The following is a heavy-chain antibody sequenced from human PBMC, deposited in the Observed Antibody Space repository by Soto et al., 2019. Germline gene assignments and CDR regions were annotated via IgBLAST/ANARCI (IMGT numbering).Heavy chain of an antibody. Sequence: QVQLQESGPGLVKSSQTLSLTCNVSGCPINSPDYYCTWIRKSPGQGLEWIGYLYFKGGTQYNPCLRAPDSKSLDTSKKHFSLKLRSVTGADTAVYYCARGLSKYSRWYATHTWLDAWGHGALVTVSS. CDR2: LYFKGGT. J-gene: IGHJ5*01. CDR3: ARGLSKYSRWYATHTWLDA. CDR1: GCPINSPDYY. D-gene: IGHD6-13*01. V-gene: IGHV4-30-4*01.